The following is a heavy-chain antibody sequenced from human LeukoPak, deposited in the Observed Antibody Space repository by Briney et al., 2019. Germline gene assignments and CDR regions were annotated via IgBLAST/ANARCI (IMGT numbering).Heavy chain of an antibody. CDR3: ARDLYYGSGSNWFDP. V-gene: IGHV3-33*01. CDR1: GFTFSSYG. Sequence: GGSLRLSCAASGFTFSSYGIHWVRQAPGKGLEWVAVIWYDGSNKYYADSVKGRFTISRDNSKNTLYLQMNSLRAEDTAVYYCARDLYYGSGSNWFDPWGQGTLVTVSS. J-gene: IGHJ5*02. CDR2: IWYDGSNK. D-gene: IGHD3-10*01.